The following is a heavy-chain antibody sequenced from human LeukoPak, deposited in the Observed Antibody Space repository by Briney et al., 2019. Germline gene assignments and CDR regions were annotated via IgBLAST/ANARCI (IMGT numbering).Heavy chain of an antibody. CDR1: GYTFTSSY. CDR3: SRRSGGNSGFDP. J-gene: IGHJ5*02. D-gene: IGHD4-23*01. V-gene: IGHV1-46*01. CDR2: ITPSSGST. Sequence: ASVRVSCRASGYTFTSSYMHWVRQARGQGLEWMGVITPSSGSTTYAQKFQGRVTMTRDTSTSTVYMELSSLTSEDTAVYFCSRRSGGNSGFDPWGQGTLVTVSS.